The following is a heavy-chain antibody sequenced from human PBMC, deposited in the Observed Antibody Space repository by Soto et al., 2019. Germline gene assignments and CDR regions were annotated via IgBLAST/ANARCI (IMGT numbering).Heavy chain of an antibody. CDR3: ARDPLTYYYGSGSARFDP. CDR2: IIPILGIA. CDR1: GGTFSSYT. D-gene: IGHD3-10*01. Sequence: ASVKVSCKASGGTFSSYTISWVRQAPGQGLEWMGRIIPILGIANYAQKFQGRVTITADKSTSTAYMELSSLRSEDTAVYYCARDPLTYYYGSGSARFDPWGQGTLVTVSS. J-gene: IGHJ5*02. V-gene: IGHV1-69*04.